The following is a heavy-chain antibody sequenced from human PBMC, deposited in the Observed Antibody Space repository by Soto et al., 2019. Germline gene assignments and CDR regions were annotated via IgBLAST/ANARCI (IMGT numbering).Heavy chain of an antibody. CDR1: GGSISSYY. V-gene: IGHV4-59*01. D-gene: IGHD2-2*01. J-gene: IGHJ5*02. Sequence: PSETLSLTCTVSGGSISSYYWSWIRQPPGKGLEWIGYIYYSGSTNYNPSLKSRVTISVDTSKNQFSLKLSSVTAADTAVYYCAREWAEAIVVVTPAGGNWFDPCGQGTLVTVYS. CDR3: AREWAEAIVVVTPAGGNWFDP. CDR2: IYYSGST.